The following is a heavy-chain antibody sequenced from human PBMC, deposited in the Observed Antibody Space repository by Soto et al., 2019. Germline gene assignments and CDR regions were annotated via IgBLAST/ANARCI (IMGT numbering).Heavy chain of an antibody. CDR3: ARAYGGATVTYFDY. CDR2: ISYDGSNK. CDR1: GFTFSSYA. V-gene: IGHV3-30-3*01. Sequence: QVQLVESGGGVVQPGRSLRLSCAASGFTFSSYAMHWVRQAPGKGLEWVAVISYDGSNKYYADSVKGRFTISRDNSKNTLYLQMNSLRAEDTAVYYCARAYGGATVTYFDYWGQGTLVTVSS. D-gene: IGHD4-17*01. J-gene: IGHJ4*02.